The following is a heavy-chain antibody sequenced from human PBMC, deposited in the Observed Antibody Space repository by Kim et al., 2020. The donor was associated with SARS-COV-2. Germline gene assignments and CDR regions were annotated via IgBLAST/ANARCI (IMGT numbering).Heavy chain of an antibody. CDR2: ISSSSSTI. CDR3: ARDLSRYSSSSHSWYY. J-gene: IGHJ4*02. V-gene: IGHV3-48*02. CDR1: GFTFSSYS. D-gene: IGHD6-6*01. Sequence: GGSLRLSCAASGFTFSSYSMNWVRQAPGKGLEWVSYISSSSSTIYYADSVKGRLTISRDNAKNSLYLQMNSLRDEDTAVYYCARDLSRYSSSSHSWYYWGQGTLVTVSS.